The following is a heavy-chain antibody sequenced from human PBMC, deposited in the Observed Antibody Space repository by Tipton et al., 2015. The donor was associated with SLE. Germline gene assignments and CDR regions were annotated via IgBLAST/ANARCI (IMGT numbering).Heavy chain of an antibody. J-gene: IGHJ4*02. CDR3: ARDVGGYNTGWFPYYFDY. CDR1: GGSINSYF. V-gene: IGHV4-39*07. CDR2: IYYSGST. Sequence: GLVKPSETLSLTCTVSGGSINSYFWTWIRQPPGKGLEWIGSIYYSGSTYYNPSLKSRVTISLDTSKNQFSLKLSSVTAADTAVYYCARDVGGYNTGWFPYYFDYWGQGTLVTVSS. D-gene: IGHD2-8*02.